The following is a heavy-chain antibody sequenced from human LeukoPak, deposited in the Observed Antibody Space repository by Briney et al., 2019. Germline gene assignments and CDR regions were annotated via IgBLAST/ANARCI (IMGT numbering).Heavy chain of an antibody. V-gene: IGHV3-23*01. Sequence: PGGSLRLSCAAPGFTFSSYSMNWVRQAPGKGLEWVSTISGSGGSTYYADSVKGRFTISRDNSKNTLYLQMNSLRAEDTAVYYCAKSWSWYYFDYWGQGTLVTVSS. J-gene: IGHJ4*02. D-gene: IGHD2-15*01. CDR1: GFTFSSYS. CDR3: AKSWSWYYFDY. CDR2: ISGSGGST.